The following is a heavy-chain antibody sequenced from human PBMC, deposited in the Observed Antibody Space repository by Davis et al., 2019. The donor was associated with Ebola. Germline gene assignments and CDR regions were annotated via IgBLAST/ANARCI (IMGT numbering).Heavy chain of an antibody. J-gene: IGHJ4*02. CDR3: ARGEGVVRMDY. CDR1: GFTFSSYS. CDR2: ISSSGNYI. Sequence: PGGSLRLSCAASGFTFSSYSMNWVRQAPGKGMEWVSSISSSGNYIYYADSLKGRFTISRDDAKNSLYLQMNSLRAEDTAVYYCARGEGVVRMDYWGQGTLVTVSS. D-gene: IGHD3-3*01. V-gene: IGHV3-21*01.